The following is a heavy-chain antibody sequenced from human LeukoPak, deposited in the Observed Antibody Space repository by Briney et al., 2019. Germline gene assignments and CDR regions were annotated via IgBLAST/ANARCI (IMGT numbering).Heavy chain of an antibody. V-gene: IGHV3-23*01. CDR2: ISGSGAST. D-gene: IGHD5-18*01. CDR1: GFTPSTNA. Sequence: GGSLRLSCLTSGFTPSTNAMSWVRQAPGKGLEWISGISGSGASTYYADSVKGRFTISRDNSKNTLYLQMNSLRAEDTAVYYCARDSLPGYSYGSFVYWGQGTLVTVSS. J-gene: IGHJ4*02. CDR3: ARDSLPGYSYGSFVY.